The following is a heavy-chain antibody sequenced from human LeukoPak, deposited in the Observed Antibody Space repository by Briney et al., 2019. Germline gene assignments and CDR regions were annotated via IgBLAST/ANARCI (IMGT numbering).Heavy chain of an antibody. CDR2: ITSRDGRT. V-gene: IGHV3-23*01. CDR3: ARDPNGDYLGAFDF. J-gene: IGHJ3*01. CDR1: GFTFSSYW. D-gene: IGHD4-17*01. Sequence: GGSLRLSCAASGFTFSSYWMTWVRQAPGKGLEWVSSITSRDGRTSYADSVKGRFNVSRDNSKNTLYLQMNYLRVEDTAVYYCARDPNGDYLGAFDFWGQGTLVTVSS.